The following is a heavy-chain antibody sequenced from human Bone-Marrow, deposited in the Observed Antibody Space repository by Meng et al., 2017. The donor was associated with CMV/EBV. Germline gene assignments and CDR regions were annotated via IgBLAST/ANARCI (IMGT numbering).Heavy chain of an antibody. V-gene: IGHV3-21*01. D-gene: IGHD6-19*01. CDR3: VRDGGPGIAVAGLGWFDP. J-gene: IGHJ5*02. CDR1: GFTFSSYS. CDR2: ISSSSSYI. Sequence: GGSLRLSCAASGFTFSSYSMNWVRQAPGKVLEWVSSISSSSSYIYYTDSVKGRFTISRDNTKKSLYLQMNSLRAEDTAVYYCVRDGGPGIAVAGLGWFDPWGQGTLVTVSS.